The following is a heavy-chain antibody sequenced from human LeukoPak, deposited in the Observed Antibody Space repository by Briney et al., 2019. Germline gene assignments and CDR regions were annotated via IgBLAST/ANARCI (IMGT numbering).Heavy chain of an antibody. D-gene: IGHD3-10*01. Sequence: SVNVSCKASRCTFSSYAISGVRQAPGQGLEWMGRIIPILGIANYAQKFQGRVTITADKSTSTAYMELSSLRSEDTAVYYCAREVYFTMVRGPFDYWGQGTLVTVSS. CDR2: IIPILGIA. CDR3: AREVYFTMVRGPFDY. V-gene: IGHV1-69*04. J-gene: IGHJ4*02. CDR1: RCTFSSYA.